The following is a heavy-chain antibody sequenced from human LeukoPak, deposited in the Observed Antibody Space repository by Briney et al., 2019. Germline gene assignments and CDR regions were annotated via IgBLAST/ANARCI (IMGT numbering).Heavy chain of an antibody. CDR1: GFTFSDYY. D-gene: IGHD6-19*01. CDR3: AKEDVAGPFDY. J-gene: IGHJ4*02. CDR2: ISSSGSTI. V-gene: IGHV3-11*01. Sequence: GGSLRLSCAASGFTFSDYYMSWIRQAPGKGLEWVSYISSSGSTIYYADSVKGRFTISRDNAKNSLYLQMNSLRAEDTALYYCAKEDVAGPFDYWGQGTLVTVSS.